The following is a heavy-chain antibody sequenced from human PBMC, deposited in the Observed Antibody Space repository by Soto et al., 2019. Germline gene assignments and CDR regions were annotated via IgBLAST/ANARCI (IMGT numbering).Heavy chain of an antibody. V-gene: IGHV3-74*01. CDR3: AREGVAVGGTVWYFDL. Sequence: EVQLVESGGGLVQPGGSLRLSCAASGFIFSNYWMYWVRQAPGKGLVWVSRISSEGSSTRYADSVKGRFTISRDNAKNKLYLQMNSLSAEDTAVYYCAREGVAVGGTVWYFDLWGRGALVTVSS. CDR1: GFIFSNYW. CDR2: ISSEGSST. D-gene: IGHD6-19*01. J-gene: IGHJ2*01.